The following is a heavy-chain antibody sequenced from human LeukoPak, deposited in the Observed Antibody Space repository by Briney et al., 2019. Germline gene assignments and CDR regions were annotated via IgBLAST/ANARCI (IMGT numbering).Heavy chain of an antibody. D-gene: IGHD3-9*01. CDR2: ISGSGGST. V-gene: IGHV3-23*01. J-gene: IGHJ5*02. CDR3: VGDGILTGYSS. CDR1: GFTFSSYA. Sequence: PGGSLRLSCAASGFTFSSYAMSWVRQAPGKGLEWVSAISGSGGSTYYADSVKGRFTISRDNSKNTLYLQMNSLRAEDTAVYYCVGDGILTGYSSWGQGTLVTVSS.